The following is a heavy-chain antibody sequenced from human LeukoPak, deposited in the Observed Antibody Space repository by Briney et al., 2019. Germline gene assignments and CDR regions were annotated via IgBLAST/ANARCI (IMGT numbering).Heavy chain of an antibody. CDR3: AELGITMIGGV. V-gene: IGHV3-48*04. CDR1: GFTFRSYN. J-gene: IGHJ6*04. D-gene: IGHD3-10*02. Sequence: GGSLRLSCAASGFTFRSYNMNWVRQAPGKGLEWVSYISSSGSTIYYADSVKGRFTISRDNAKNSLYLQMNSLRAEDTAVYYCAELGITMIGGVWGKGTTVTISS. CDR2: ISSSGSTI.